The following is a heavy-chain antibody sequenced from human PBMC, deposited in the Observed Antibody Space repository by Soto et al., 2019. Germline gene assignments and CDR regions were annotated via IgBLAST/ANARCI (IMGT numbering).Heavy chain of an antibody. J-gene: IGHJ5*02. D-gene: IGHD2-2*01. Sequence: GGSLRLSCAASGFTFSSYSMNWVRQAPGKGLEWVSSISSSSSYIYYADSVKGRFTISRDNAKNSLYLQMNSLRAEDTAVYYCATHCSSTSCYQEALLPWGQGTLVTVSS. CDR2: ISSSSSYI. CDR3: ATHCSSTSCYQEALLP. V-gene: IGHV3-21*01. CDR1: GFTFSSYS.